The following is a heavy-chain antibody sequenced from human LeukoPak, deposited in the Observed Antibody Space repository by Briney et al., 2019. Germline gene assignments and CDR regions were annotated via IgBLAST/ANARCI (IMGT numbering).Heavy chain of an antibody. D-gene: IGHD5-12*01. CDR2: MNPNSGNT. V-gene: IGHV1-8*01. CDR3: ARGPILYSGYDGGSCFDP. CDR1: GYTFTSYD. J-gene: IGHJ5*02. Sequence: ASVKVSCKASGYTFTSYDINWVRQATGQGLEWMGWMNPNSGNTGYAQKFQGRVTMTRITSISTAYLELSSLRSGDTAVYYCARGPILYSGYDGGSCFDPWGQGTLVTVSS.